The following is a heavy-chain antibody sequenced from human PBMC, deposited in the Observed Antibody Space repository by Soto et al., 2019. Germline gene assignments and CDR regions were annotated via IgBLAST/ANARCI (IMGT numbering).Heavy chain of an antibody. J-gene: IGHJ4*02. V-gene: IGHV1-69*13. D-gene: IGHD6-19*01. Sequence: SVKGSCKASGGTFSSYAISWVRQAPGQGLEWMGGIIPIFGTANYAQKFQGRVTITADESTSTAYMELSSLRSEDTAVYYCARVLVKAVAGTVLGYWGQGTLVTVSS. CDR3: ARVLVKAVAGTVLGY. CDR1: GGTFSSYA. CDR2: IIPIFGTA.